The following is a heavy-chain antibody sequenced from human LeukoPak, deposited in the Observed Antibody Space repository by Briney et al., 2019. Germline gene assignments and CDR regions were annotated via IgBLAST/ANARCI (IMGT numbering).Heavy chain of an antibody. Sequence: SETLSLTCTVSGGSISSGGYYWSWIRQHPGKGLEWIGYIYYSGSTYYNPSLKSRVTISVDTSKNQFSLKLSSVTAADTAVYYCARASPTPFHYYGPMDVWGQGTTVTVSS. J-gene: IGHJ6*02. CDR3: ARASPTPFHYYGPMDV. CDR1: GGSISSGGYY. CDR2: IYYSGST. V-gene: IGHV4-31*03. D-gene: IGHD3-10*01.